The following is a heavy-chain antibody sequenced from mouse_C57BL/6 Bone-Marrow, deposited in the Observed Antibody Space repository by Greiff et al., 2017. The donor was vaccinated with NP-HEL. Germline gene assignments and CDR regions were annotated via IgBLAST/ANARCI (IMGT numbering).Heavy chain of an antibody. CDR3: ARPVDY. CDR1: GYTFTSYW. J-gene: IGHJ2*01. Sequence: QVQLQQPGAELVMPGASVKLSCKASGYTFTSYWMHWVKQRPGQGLERIGEIDPSDSYTNYNQKFKGKSTLTVDKSSSTAYMQLSSLTSEDSAVFYWARPVDYRGQGTTPTGSP. CDR2: IDPSDSYT. V-gene: IGHV1-69*01.